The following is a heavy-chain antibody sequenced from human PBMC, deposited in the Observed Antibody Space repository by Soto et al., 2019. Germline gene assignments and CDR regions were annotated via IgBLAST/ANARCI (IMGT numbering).Heavy chain of an antibody. D-gene: IGHD3-10*01. CDR1: GLTFSNYG. J-gene: IGHJ6*02. CDR2: TSYDGDKE. CDR3: AKDIALVRGVIIDLDV. Sequence: PGGSLRLSCAASGLTFSNYGMHWVRQAPGKGLEWVAVTSYDGDKEYYADSVKGRFTISRDNSKNTLYLQMNSLRVEDTAVYYCAKDIALVRGVIIDLDVWGQGTTVTVSS. V-gene: IGHV3-30*18.